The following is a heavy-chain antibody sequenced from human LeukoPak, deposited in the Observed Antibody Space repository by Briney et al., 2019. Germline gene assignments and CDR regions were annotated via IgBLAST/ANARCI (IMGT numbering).Heavy chain of an antibody. CDR1: GYTFTSYG. D-gene: IGHD3-3*01. J-gene: IGHJ3*02. CDR3: AKTPTIFGGGAAFDI. CDR2: IIPIFGTA. Sequence: SVKVSCKASGYTFTSYGISWVRQAPGQGLEWMGGIIPIFGTANYAQKFQGRVTITADESTSTAYMELSSLRSEDTAVYYCAKTPTIFGGGAAFDIWGQGTMVTVSS. V-gene: IGHV1-69*13.